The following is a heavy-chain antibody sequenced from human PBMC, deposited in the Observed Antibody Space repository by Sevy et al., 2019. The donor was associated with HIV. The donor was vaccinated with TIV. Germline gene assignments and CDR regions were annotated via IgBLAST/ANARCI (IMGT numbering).Heavy chain of an antibody. CDR2: IIPMFATA. V-gene: IGHV1-69*13. Sequence: ASVKVSCKASGRTFSSYAFSWVRQAPGQGLEWMGGIIPMFATANYVQRFQGRVTITADESTSTAYMELSSLRSEDTAVYYCARSMSCYASFDYWGQGTLVTVSS. J-gene: IGHJ4*02. CDR1: GRTFSSYA. D-gene: IGHD2-2*01. CDR3: ARSMSCYASFDY.